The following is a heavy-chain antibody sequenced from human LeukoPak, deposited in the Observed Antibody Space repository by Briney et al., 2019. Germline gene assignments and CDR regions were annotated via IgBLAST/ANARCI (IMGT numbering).Heavy chain of an antibody. J-gene: IGHJ5*02. Sequence: PGGSLRLSCAASGFTFSSYAMHWVRQAPGKGLEWVAVISYDGSNKYHADSVKGRFTISRDNSKNTLYLQMNSLRVEDTALYYCARNPDIDIAARQNSWFDPWGQGTLVTVSS. CDR1: GFTFSSYA. CDR2: ISYDGSNK. CDR3: ARNPDIDIAARQNSWFDP. D-gene: IGHD6-6*01. V-gene: IGHV3-30-3*01.